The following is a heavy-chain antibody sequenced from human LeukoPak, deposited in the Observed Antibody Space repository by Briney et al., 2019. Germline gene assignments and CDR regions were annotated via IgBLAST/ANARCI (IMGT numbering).Heavy chain of an antibody. D-gene: IGHD1-26*01. Sequence: GGSLRLSCEASEFTFSNYWMHWVRQAPGKGLVWVSRMNYDGSATTYADSVKGRFTISRDNAKNTLYLQMNSLRAEDTAVYYCARAALGPYAFDIWGQGTMVTVSS. CDR2: MNYDGSAT. J-gene: IGHJ3*02. V-gene: IGHV3-74*01. CDR3: ARAALGPYAFDI. CDR1: EFTFSNYW.